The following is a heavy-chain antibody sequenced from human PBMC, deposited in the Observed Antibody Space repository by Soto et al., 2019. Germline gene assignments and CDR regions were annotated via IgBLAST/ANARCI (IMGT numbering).Heavy chain of an antibody. D-gene: IGHD5-18*01. CDR3: AGDGGGYSYGYYFDY. J-gene: IGHJ4*02. Sequence: DVQLVESGGGLVQPGGSLRLSCAASGITFINYWMTWVRQVPGKGLEWVANIKEDGSEKYFVDSVKGRFTISRDNARNSLYLQMNSLRAEDTAVYYCAGDGGGYSYGYYFDYWGQGALVSVSS. CDR2: IKEDGSEK. CDR1: GITFINYW. V-gene: IGHV3-7*05.